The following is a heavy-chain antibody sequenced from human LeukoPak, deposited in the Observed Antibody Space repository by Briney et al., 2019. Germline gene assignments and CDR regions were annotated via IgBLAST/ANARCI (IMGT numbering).Heavy chain of an antibody. V-gene: IGHV3-21*01. D-gene: IGHD3-10*01. CDR1: GFTFSSYS. CDR2: ISSSSSYI. J-gene: IGHJ4*02. Sequence: GGSLRLSCAASGFTFSSYSKSWVRHAPGKGLEWVSSISSSSSYIYYADSLKGRFTISRDNAKSSLYLQMNSLRAEDTAVYYCASHGSGSYYVDYWGQGTLVTVSS. CDR3: ASHGSGSYYVDY.